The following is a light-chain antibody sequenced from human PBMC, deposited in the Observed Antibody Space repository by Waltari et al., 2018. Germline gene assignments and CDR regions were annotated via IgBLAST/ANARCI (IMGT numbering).Light chain of an antibody. Sequence: QSALTQPASVSGFPGQAITISCTGTSSDVGSYNLGSWYQQYPGKAPKLMIYDGSKRPSGVSNRLSGSKSGNTASLTISGLQAEDEADYYCCSYADSSTLVFGGGTKLTVL. CDR1: SSDVGSYNL. CDR3: CSYADSSTLV. CDR2: DGS. J-gene: IGLJ3*02. V-gene: IGLV2-23*01.